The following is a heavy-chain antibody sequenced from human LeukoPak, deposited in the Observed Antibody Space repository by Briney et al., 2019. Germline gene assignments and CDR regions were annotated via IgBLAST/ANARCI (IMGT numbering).Heavy chain of an antibody. CDR2: INWNGGST. D-gene: IGHD6-6*01. CDR1: GFTFDDYG. J-gene: IGHJ4*02. V-gene: IGHV3-20*04. CDR3: ASWIAARGFGY. Sequence: GGSLRLSCAASGFTFDDYGMNWVRQAPGKGLEWVSTINWNGGSTGYADSVKGRFTISRDNAKNSLYLQMNSLRAEDTALYYCASWIAARGFGYWGQGTLVTVSS.